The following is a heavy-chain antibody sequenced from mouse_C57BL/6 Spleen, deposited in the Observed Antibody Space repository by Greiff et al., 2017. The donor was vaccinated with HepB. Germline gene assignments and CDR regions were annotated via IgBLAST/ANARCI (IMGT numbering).Heavy chain of an antibody. J-gene: IGHJ2*01. CDR3: AREGELFSFDY. CDR1: GYTFTSYW. CDR2: IHPNSGST. Sequence: QVQLQQPGAELVKPGASVKLSCKASGYTFTSYWMHWVKQRPGQGLEWIGMIHPNSGSTNYNEKFKSKATLTVDKSSSTAYMQLSSLTSEDSAVYYCAREGELFSFDYWGQGTTLTVSS. V-gene: IGHV1-64*01. D-gene: IGHD4-1*01.